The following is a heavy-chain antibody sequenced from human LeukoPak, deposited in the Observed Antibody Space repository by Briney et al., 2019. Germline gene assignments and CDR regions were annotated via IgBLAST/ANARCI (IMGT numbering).Heavy chain of an antibody. CDR1: GFTFSRYS. D-gene: IGHD1-26*01. Sequence: GGSLRLSCAASGFTFSRYSMNWVRQAPGEGLEWVSSIDNSGSHMYYADSVKGRFTISRDSAKNSLYLQMSSLTVEDTAVYYCARGVGADSDTYFDSWGQGALVTVSS. J-gene: IGHJ4*02. V-gene: IGHV3-21*01. CDR3: ARGVGADSDTYFDS. CDR2: IDNSGSHM.